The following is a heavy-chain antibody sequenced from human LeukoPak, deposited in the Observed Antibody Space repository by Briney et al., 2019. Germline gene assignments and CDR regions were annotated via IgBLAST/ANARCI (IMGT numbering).Heavy chain of an antibody. CDR2: ISGSGCST. CDR3: AKVLGMYGSSGYAWYFDY. J-gene: IGHJ4*02. Sequence: GGSLRLSCTASGFTVSSYAVSWVRQAPGKGLEWVSIISGSGCSTYYADSVKGRFTISRDNSKNTLYLQMNSLRAEDTAVYYCAKVLGMYGSSGYAWYFDYWGQGTLVTVSS. CDR1: GFTVSSYA. D-gene: IGHD6-25*01. V-gene: IGHV3-23*01.